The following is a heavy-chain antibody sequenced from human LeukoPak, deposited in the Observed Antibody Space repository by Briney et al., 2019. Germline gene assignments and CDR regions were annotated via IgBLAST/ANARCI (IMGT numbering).Heavy chain of an antibody. CDR1: GFTFSSYG. V-gene: IGHV3-30*03. D-gene: IGHD6-13*01. CDR2: ISYDGSNK. Sequence: GGSLRLSCAASGFTFSSYGMHWVRQDPGKGLERVAVISYDGSNKYYADSVKGRFTISRDNSKNSLYLQMNSLRAEDTAVYYCWQQRIDYWGQGTLVTVSS. CDR3: WQQRIDY. J-gene: IGHJ4*02.